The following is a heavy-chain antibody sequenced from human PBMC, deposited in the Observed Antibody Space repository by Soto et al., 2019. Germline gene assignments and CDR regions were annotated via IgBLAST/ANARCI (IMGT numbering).Heavy chain of an antibody. D-gene: IGHD3-3*01. Sequence: ASVKVSCKASGGTLSSYAISWVRQAPGQGLEWMGGIIPIFGTANYAQKFQGRVTITADESTSTAYMELSSLRSEDTAVYYCASSLFSGVGHYGMDVWGQGTTVTVSS. V-gene: IGHV1-69*13. CDR3: ASSLFSGVGHYGMDV. J-gene: IGHJ6*02. CDR2: IIPIFGTA. CDR1: GGTLSSYA.